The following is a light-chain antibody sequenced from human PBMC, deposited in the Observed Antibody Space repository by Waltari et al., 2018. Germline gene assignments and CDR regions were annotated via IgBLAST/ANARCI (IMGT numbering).Light chain of an antibody. J-gene: IGKJ2*01. CDR2: TAS. CDR3: QQSYSNPYT. V-gene: IGKV1-39*01. CDR1: QSISTY. Sequence: IQMTQSPSSLSASLGDSVTITCRASQSISTYLNWYQQKPGKAPKLLIYTASSLQSGIPSTFSGSGSGTDFTLTISSLQPEDVATYYCQQSYSNPYTFGRGTKLEI.